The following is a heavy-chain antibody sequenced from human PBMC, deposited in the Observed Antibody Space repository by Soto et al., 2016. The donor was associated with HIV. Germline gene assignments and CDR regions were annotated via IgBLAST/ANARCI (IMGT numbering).Heavy chain of an antibody. CDR1: GYTFTAYY. CDR3: ARGVRRFGESNTELDF. Sequence: QEQLVQSGAEVKKPGASVKVSCKTSGYTFTAYYLHWVRQAPGQGLEWMGWINPNSGDTNYAQKFQDRVTMTSDTSIGTASMELRRLRSDDTATYFCARGVRRFGESNTELDFWGQGTRSPSPQ. D-gene: IGHD3-10*01. J-gene: IGHJ4*02. CDR2: INPNSGDT. V-gene: IGHV1-2*02.